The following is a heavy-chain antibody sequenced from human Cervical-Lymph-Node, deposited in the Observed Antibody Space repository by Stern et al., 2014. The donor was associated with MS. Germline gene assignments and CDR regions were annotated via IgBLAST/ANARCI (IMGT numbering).Heavy chain of an antibody. D-gene: IGHD6-13*01. CDR1: GGSISSNNW. Sequence: VQLVESGPGLVKPSGTLSLTCAVSGGSISSNNWWSWVRQPPGKGLEWIGEIHPRGSTHYSPSLKRRVTISVDESKNQFPLKGSSVTAADTAVYYCAESKGAAALDFWGQGYLVTVSS. CDR2: IHPRGST. CDR3: AESKGAAALDF. V-gene: IGHV4-4*02. J-gene: IGHJ4*02.